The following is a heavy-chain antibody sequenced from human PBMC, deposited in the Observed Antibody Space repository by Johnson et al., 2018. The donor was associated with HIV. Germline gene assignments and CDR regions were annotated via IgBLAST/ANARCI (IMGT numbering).Heavy chain of an antibody. D-gene: IGHD4-17*01. CDR2: ISYDGSNK. CDR3: AKLPVLYGDFDDAFNI. V-gene: IGHV3-30*18. Sequence: MQLVESGGGVVQPGRSLRLSCAASGFSFSSYDMHWVRQAPGKGLEWVAVISYDGSNKYYADSVKGRFTISRDNSKNTLYLQMNSLRAEDTAVYYCAKLPVLYGDFDDAFNIWGQGTMVTVSS. CDR1: GFSFSSYD. J-gene: IGHJ3*02.